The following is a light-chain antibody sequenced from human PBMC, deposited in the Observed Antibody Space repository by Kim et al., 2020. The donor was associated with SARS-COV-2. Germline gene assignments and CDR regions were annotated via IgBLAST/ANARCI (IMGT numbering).Light chain of an antibody. V-gene: IGKV3-11*01. Sequence: SLCPGERATLACRASQGVSTYLAWYQHKPGQAPRLLIHDASNRATGVPPRFSGGESGTDFTLTISSLEPEDFAIYYCQRRSNWPPTFGGGTKLEI. CDR1: QGVSTY. J-gene: IGKJ4*01. CDR3: QRRSNWPPT. CDR2: DAS.